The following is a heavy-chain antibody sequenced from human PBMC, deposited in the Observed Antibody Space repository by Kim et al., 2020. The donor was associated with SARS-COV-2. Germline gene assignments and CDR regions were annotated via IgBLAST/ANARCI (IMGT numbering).Heavy chain of an antibody. CDR1: GFTFSSYA. CDR3: ATKKPRDYFDY. V-gene: IGHV3-23*01. Sequence: GGSLRLSCVASGFTFSSYAMSWVRQAPGKGPEWVSAIVGGGGRTFSTDSVKGRFTISRDNSKNTLYLQMNSLRPDDTAEYYCATKKPRDYFDYRGQGTLVTASS. J-gene: IGHJ4*02. CDR2: IVGGGGRT.